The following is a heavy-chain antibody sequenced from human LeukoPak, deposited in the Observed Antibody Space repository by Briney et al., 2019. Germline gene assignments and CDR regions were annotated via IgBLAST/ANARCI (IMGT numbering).Heavy chain of an antibody. CDR2: INHNSGGT. Sequence: ASVKVSCKASGYTFTGYYMHWGRQAPGQGLEWMGWINHNSGGTNYAQKFQGRVTMTRDTSISTAYMELSRLRSDDTAVYYCARARTDYDILTGYPHWGQGTLVTVSS. CDR3: ARARTDYDILTGYPH. CDR1: GYTFTGYY. V-gene: IGHV1-2*02. J-gene: IGHJ4*02. D-gene: IGHD3-9*01.